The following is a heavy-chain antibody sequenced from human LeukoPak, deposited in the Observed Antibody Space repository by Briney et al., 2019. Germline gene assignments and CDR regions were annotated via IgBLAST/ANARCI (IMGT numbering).Heavy chain of an antibody. CDR1: GGSISSGGYY. CDR3: ARRYSSSWYPFDY. D-gene: IGHD6-13*01. CDR2: IYYSGST. Sequence: SQTLSLTCTVSGGSISSGGYYWSWIRQHPGKGLEWIGYIYYSGSTYYNPSFKSRVTISVDTSKNQFSLKLSSVTAADTAVYYCARRYSSSWYPFDYWGQGTLVTVSS. V-gene: IGHV4-31*03. J-gene: IGHJ4*02.